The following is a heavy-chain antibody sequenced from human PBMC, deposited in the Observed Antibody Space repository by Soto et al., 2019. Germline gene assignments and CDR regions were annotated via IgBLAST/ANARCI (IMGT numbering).Heavy chain of an antibody. CDR2: ISPYNGDT. J-gene: IGHJ4*02. D-gene: IGHD2-2*01. V-gene: IGHV1-18*01. CDR1: GYSFTNYD. Sequence: ASVKVSCKASGYSFTNYDISWVRQAPGQGLEWMGWISPYNGDTNYAQKLQGRVTMTTDTSTSTAYMELRSLRSDDTAVYYCARYCSSTSCDHYFDYWGQGTLVIVSS. CDR3: ARYCSSTSCDHYFDY.